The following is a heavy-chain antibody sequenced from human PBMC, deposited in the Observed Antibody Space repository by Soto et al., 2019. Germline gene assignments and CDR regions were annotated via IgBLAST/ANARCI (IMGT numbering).Heavy chain of an antibody. V-gene: IGHV4-34*01. CDR3: ANRLSLESSSWFHHWFDP. J-gene: IGHJ5*02. CDR1: GGSFSGYY. Sequence: SETLSLTCAVYGGSFSGYYWSWIRQPPGKGLEWIGEINHSGSTNYNPSLKSRVTISVDTSKNQLSLKLTSVTAADTAVYYCANRLSLESSSWFHHWFDPWGQGTLVTVSS. D-gene: IGHD6-13*01. CDR2: INHSGST.